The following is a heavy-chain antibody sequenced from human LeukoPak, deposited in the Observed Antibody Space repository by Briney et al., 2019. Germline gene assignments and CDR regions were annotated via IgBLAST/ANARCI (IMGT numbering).Heavy chain of an antibody. CDR3: DRRSVAYSYDSSGYSPVYYFDY. CDR2: LSGSGGST. J-gene: IGHJ4*02. V-gene: IGHV3-23*01. Sequence: GGSLRLSCAASGFTFSGYGMSWVRQAPGKGLMWVSALSGSGGSTYYADSVKGRITISRDNSKNPLYLEMNSLRGEDTAVYYFDRRSVAYSYDSSGYSPVYYFDYWGQGTLVTVSS. CDR1: GFTFSGYG. D-gene: IGHD3-22*01.